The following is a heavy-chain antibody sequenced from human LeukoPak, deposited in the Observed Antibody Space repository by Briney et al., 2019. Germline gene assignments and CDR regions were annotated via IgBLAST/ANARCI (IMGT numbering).Heavy chain of an antibody. Sequence: GASVMVFCKACGYTFINYYMHWVRQAPGQGREGMGIINPSGGSTNYAQKFPGRVTMTRDTSTSTVYMELSSLRSEDTAVYYCARDESISILWWWGQGTLVTVSS. D-gene: IGHD2-21*01. CDR1: GYTFINYY. CDR3: ARDESISILWW. J-gene: IGHJ1*01. V-gene: IGHV1-46*01. CDR2: INPSGGST.